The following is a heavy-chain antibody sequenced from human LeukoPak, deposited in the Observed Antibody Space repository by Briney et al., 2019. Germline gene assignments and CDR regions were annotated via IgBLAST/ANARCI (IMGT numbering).Heavy chain of an antibody. J-gene: IGHJ4*02. CDR3: AREDVDTAMVTKLDY. D-gene: IGHD5-18*01. Sequence: PSETLSLTCAVYGGSFSGYYWSWIRQPPGKGLEWIGEINHSGSTNYNPSLKSRVTISVDTSKNQFSLKLSSVTAADTAVYHCAREDVDTAMVTKLDYWGQGTLVTVSS. V-gene: IGHV4-34*01. CDR2: INHSGST. CDR1: GGSFSGYY.